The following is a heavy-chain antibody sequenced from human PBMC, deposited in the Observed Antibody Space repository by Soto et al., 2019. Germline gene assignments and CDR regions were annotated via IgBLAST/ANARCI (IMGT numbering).Heavy chain of an antibody. V-gene: IGHV3-20*04. Sequence: PEGSLRLTCVASGFTFVDYGMSWVRQAPGKGLEWVSGINWNGGSTGYADSVKGRFTISRDNAKNSLYLQMNSLRAEDTALYYCASSDWPPSGYWGQGTLVTVSS. CDR2: INWNGGST. CDR1: GFTFVDYG. D-gene: IGHD3-9*01. CDR3: ASSDWPPSGY. J-gene: IGHJ4*02.